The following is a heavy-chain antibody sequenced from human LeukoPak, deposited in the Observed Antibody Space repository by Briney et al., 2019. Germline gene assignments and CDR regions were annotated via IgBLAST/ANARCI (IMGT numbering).Heavy chain of an antibody. V-gene: IGHV3-53*01. J-gene: IGHJ4*02. CDR3: AGRRSSGWYAY. CDR1: GFTVSSNY. CDR2: IYDSGTT. D-gene: IGHD6-19*01. Sequence: GGSLRLSCATSGFTVSSNYMSWVRQAPGKGLERVSVIYDSGTTYYADSVKGRFLIFRDTSKNTVDLQMNSLRVEDTAVYYCAGRRSSGWYAYWGQGTLVTVSS.